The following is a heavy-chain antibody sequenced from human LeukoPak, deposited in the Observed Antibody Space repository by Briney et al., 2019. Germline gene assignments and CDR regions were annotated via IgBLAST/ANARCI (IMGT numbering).Heavy chain of an antibody. CDR1: GFTVSSNE. Sequence: PGGSLRLSCAASGFTVSSNEMSWVRQAPGKGLERVSSISGGSTYYADSRKGRFTISRDNSKNTLHLQMNSLRAEDTAVYYCARPSSPRRYCSGGSCYYYMDVWGKGTTVTVSS. CDR2: ISGGST. V-gene: IGHV3-38-3*01. J-gene: IGHJ6*03. D-gene: IGHD2-15*01. CDR3: ARPSSPRRYCSGGSCYYYMDV.